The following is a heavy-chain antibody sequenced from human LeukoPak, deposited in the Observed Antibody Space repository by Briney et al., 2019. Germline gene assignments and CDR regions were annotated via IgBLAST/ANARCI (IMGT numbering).Heavy chain of an antibody. J-gene: IGHJ6*02. CDR1: GFTFSNFW. Sequence: GGSLRLSCAASGFTFSNFWMSWVRQAAGKALEWVANIKNDGSEQYYVDSVKGRFTISRDNAKKSLYLQMNSLRAEDTAVYYCKVAYVVDVWGQGTTVTVSS. V-gene: IGHV3-7*01. CDR3: KVAYVVDV. CDR2: IKNDGSEQ.